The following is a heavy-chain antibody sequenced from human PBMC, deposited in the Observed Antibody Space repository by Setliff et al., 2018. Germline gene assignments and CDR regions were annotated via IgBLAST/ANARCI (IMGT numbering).Heavy chain of an antibody. J-gene: IGHJ3*01. V-gene: IGHV3-30*07. CDR3: AKHVLSSGWPNDAFDF. CDR1: GFTFSTYA. CDR2: TSYDGINK. D-gene: IGHD6-25*01. Sequence: GGSLRLSCAASGFTFSTYAMHWVRQAPGKGLEWVAVTSYDGINKYHADSVKGRFTISRDNSKNTLYLQMNSLRAEDAAVYYCAKHVLSSGWPNDAFDFWGQGTMVTVSS.